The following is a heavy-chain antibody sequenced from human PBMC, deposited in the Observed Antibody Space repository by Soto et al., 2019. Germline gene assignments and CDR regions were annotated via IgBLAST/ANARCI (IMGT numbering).Heavy chain of an antibody. CDR2: INHSGST. V-gene: IGHV4-34*01. CDR1: GGSFSGYY. Sequence: PSETLSLTCAVYGGSFSGYYWSWIRQPPGKGLEWIGEINHSGSTNYNPSLKSRDTISVDTSKNQFSLKLSSVTAADTAVYYCARRVRRKAYYYYYMDVWGKGTTVTVSS. J-gene: IGHJ6*03. CDR3: ARRVRRKAYYYYYMDV. D-gene: IGHD3-10*01.